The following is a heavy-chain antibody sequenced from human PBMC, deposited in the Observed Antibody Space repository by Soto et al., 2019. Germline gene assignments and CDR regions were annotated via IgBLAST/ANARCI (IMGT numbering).Heavy chain of an antibody. V-gene: IGHV4-31*03. CDR1: GDSMTSAGYY. Sequence: SETLCLTCSVSGDSMTSAGYYWSWVRHHPGKGVELVGSIYYTGDTYFNPSLKSRITVSMDTSKNEFSLKLTSVTSADKAVYFCARGAPRPRDAPTYFKXWGQGTSVTASX. D-gene: IGHD1-26*01. J-gene: IGHJ4*02. CDR2: IYYTGDT. CDR3: ARGAPRPRDAPTYFKX.